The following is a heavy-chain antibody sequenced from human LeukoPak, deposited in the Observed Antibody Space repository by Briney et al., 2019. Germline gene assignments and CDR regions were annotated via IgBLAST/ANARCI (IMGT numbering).Heavy chain of an antibody. CDR3: ARVDSGAYNSES. CDR2: IYFSGTT. J-gene: IGHJ4*02. D-gene: IGHD3-22*01. CDR1: GGSFSSGAYY. Sequence: ASETLSLTCAVYGGSFSSGAYYWSWIRQHPGKGLEWIEYIYFSGTTYYNPSLESRLTISVDTSKSQFSLRLSSVTAADTAVYYCARVDSGAYNSESWGQGTLVTVSS. V-gene: IGHV4-31*11.